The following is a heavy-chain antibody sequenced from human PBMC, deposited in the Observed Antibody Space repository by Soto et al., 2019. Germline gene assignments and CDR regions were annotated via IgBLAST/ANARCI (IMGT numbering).Heavy chain of an antibody. D-gene: IGHD5-12*01. CDR3: ARGVDEGLDY. Sequence: QVQLVQSGAEVTKPGASVKVSCKPSGYTFTSYHVNWVRQAAGQGLEWLGWMDPKNGDTDYAQKFQGRVTMTRDTSTNTAYMELSTLTSDDSAIYYCARGVDEGLDYWGQGTSVTVSS. CDR2: MDPKNGDT. CDR1: GYTFTSYH. V-gene: IGHV1-8*01. J-gene: IGHJ4*02.